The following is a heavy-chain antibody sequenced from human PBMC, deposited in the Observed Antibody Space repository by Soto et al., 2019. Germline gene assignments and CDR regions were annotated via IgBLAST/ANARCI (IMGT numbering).Heavy chain of an antibody. V-gene: IGHV1-69*08. Sequence: QVQLVQSGAEVKKPGSSVKISCTASGEPFNNRILTWVRRAPGKGLGWLGRVIPLLDASNYAEKFQDRVTITADKSTNTAYMELSGLKSEDSAIYYCASGKTQMTQDRMGFYYYMDVWGKGTTVTVSS. J-gene: IGHJ6*03. CDR3: ASGKTQMTQDRMGFYYYMDV. D-gene: IGHD1-26*01. CDR1: GEPFNNRI. CDR2: VIPLLDAS.